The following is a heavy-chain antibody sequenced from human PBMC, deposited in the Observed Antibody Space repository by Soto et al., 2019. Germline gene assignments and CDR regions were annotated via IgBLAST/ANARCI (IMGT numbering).Heavy chain of an antibody. D-gene: IGHD4-4*01. CDR3: ARLSLGSNFPYYFDY. CDR2: IYYSGST. Sequence: SETLSLTCTVSGGSIISYYWSWILQPPGKGLEWIGYIYYSGSTNYNPSLKSRVTISVDTSKNQFSLKLSSVTAADTAVYYCARLSLGSNFPYYFDYWGQGTLVTVAS. CDR1: GGSIISYY. J-gene: IGHJ4*02. V-gene: IGHV4-59*08.